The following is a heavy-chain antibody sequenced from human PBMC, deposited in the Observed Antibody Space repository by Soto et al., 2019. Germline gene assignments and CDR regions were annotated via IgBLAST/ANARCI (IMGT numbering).Heavy chain of an antibody. V-gene: IGHV4-61*01. J-gene: IGHJ4*02. CDR3: ARARRDGYRPDY. D-gene: IGHD5-12*01. CDR1: GGSVSSGSYY. Sequence: QVQLQESGPGLVKPSETLSLTCTVSGGSVSSGSYYWSWIRQPPGKGLEWIGYIYYSGSTNYNPSLKRRVTISVDTSKNQFSLKLSSVTAADTAVYYCARARRDGYRPDYWGQGTLVTVSS. CDR2: IYYSGST.